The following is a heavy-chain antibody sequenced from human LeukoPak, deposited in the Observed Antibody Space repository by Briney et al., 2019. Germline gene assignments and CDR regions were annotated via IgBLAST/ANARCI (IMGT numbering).Heavy chain of an antibody. V-gene: IGHV3-7*01. J-gene: IGHJ4*02. CDR3: ARDRRDSSGFPSDY. D-gene: IGHD3-22*01. CDR1: GFTFSSYT. CDR2: IKQDGSEK. Sequence: GGSLRLSCAASGFTFSSYTMNWVRQAPGKGLEWVANIKQDGSEKYYVDSVKGRFTISRDNAKNSLYLQMNSLRAEDTAVYYCARDRRDSSGFPSDYWGQGTLVTVSS.